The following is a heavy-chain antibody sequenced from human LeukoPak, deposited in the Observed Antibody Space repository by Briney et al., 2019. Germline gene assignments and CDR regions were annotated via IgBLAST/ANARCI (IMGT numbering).Heavy chain of an antibody. V-gene: IGHV1-2*02. Sequence: GASVKVSCKASGYTFTGYYMHWVRQAPGQGLEWMGWINPNSGGTNYAQKFQGRVTMTRDTSISTAYMELSRLRSDDTAVYYCARDPYSGSYGDYYYYYVDVWGKGTTVTISS. CDR1: GYTFTGYY. CDR2: INPNSGGT. J-gene: IGHJ6*03. CDR3: ARDPYSGSYGDYYYYYVDV. D-gene: IGHD1-26*01.